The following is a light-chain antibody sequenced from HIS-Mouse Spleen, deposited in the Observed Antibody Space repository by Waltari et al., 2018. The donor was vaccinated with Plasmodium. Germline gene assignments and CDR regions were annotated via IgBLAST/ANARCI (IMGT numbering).Light chain of an antibody. CDR3: QQYYSYPYT. Sequence: AIRMTQSPSSFSASTGDRVTITCRASQGISSYLALYQQKPGKAPKLLIYAASTLQSGVPSRFSGSGSGTDFTLTISCLQSEEFATYYCQQYYSYPYTFGQGTKLEIK. CDR2: AAS. CDR1: QGISSY. J-gene: IGKJ2*01. V-gene: IGKV1-8*01.